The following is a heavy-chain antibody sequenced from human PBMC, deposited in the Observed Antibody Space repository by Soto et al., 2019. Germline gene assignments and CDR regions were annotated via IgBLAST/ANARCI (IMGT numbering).Heavy chain of an antibody. CDR3: TRFSMDSSSGWFDP. CDR2: IRSKVNTYAT. J-gene: IGHJ5*02. V-gene: IGHV3-73*02. CDR1: GFTFSGSA. Sequence: EVQLVESGGDLVQPGGSLKVSCAASGFTFSGSAIHWVRQASGKGLEWVGRIRSKVNTYATAYAASVKGMFSISRDDSKNTAYLEMNSLKTEDTAVYYCTRFSMDSSSGWFDPWGQGTLVAVSS. D-gene: IGHD6-6*01.